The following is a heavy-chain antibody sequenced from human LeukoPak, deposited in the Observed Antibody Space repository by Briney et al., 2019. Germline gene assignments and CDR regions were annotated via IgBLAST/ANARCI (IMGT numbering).Heavy chain of an antibody. CDR1: GGSFSGYY. D-gene: IGHD2-2*01. J-gene: IGHJ4*02. CDR3: ARGVVPAAHDY. CDR2: INHSGST. Sequence: SETLSLTCAVYGGSFSGYYWSWIRQPPGEGLEWIGEINHSGSTNYNPSLKSRVTISVDTSKNQFSLKLSSVTAADTAVYYCARGVVPAAHDYWGQGTLVTVSS. V-gene: IGHV4-34*01.